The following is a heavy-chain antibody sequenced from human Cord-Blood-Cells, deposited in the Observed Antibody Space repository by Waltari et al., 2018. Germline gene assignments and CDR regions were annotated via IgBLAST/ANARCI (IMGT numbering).Heavy chain of an antibody. V-gene: IGHV1-46*01. CDR1: GYPFTSYY. J-gene: IGHJ3*02. CDR3: ARGGYSSSWYGEVLFAFDI. Sequence: QVQLVQSGAEVKKPGASVKVSCKASGYPFTSYYMHWVRKAPGQGLEWMGIINPSGGSTSYAQKFQGRVTMTRDTSTSTVYMELSSLRSEDTAVYYCARGGYSSSWYGEVLFAFDIWGQGTMVTVSS. D-gene: IGHD6-13*01. CDR2: INPSGGST.